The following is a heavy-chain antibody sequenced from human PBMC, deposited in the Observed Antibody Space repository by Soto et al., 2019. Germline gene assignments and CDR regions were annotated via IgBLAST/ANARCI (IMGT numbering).Heavy chain of an antibody. D-gene: IGHD3-22*01. J-gene: IGHJ4*02. CDR1: GGSISSSSYY. V-gene: IGHV4-39*01. CDR2: IYYSGST. CDR3: ARHLYYYDSSGYLLDY. Sequence: SETLSLTCTVSGGSISSSSYYWGWIRQPPGKGLEWIGSIYYSGSTYYNPSLKSRVTISVDTSKNQFSLKLSSVTAADTAVYYCARHLYYYDSSGYLLDYWGQGTLVTVS.